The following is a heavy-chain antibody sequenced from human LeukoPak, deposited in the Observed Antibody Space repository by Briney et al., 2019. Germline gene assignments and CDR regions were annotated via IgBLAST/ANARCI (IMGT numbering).Heavy chain of an antibody. CDR2: IIPIFGTA. CDR1: GGTFSSYA. Sequence: SVKVSCKASGGTFSSYAISWVRQAPGQGLEWMGGIIPIFGTANYAQKFQGRVTITADKSTSTAYMELSSLRSEDTAVYYCARAGDGDYDISWYFDLWGRGTLVTVSS. D-gene: IGHD4-17*01. V-gene: IGHV1-69*06. J-gene: IGHJ2*01. CDR3: ARAGDGDYDISWYFDL.